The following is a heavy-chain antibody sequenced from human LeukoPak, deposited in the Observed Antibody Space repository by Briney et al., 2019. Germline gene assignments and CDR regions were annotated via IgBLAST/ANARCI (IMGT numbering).Heavy chain of an antibody. Sequence: SQTLSLTCTVSGGSISSGGYYWSWIRQHPGKGLEWIGYIYYSGSTYYNPSLKSRVTISMDTSKNQFSLKLNSVTAADTAVYFCARHYGLNYYDSSAYEYWGQGALVTVSS. CDR3: ARHYGLNYYDSSAYEY. D-gene: IGHD3-22*01. CDR2: IYYSGST. J-gene: IGHJ4*02. CDR1: GGSISSGGYY. V-gene: IGHV4-31*03.